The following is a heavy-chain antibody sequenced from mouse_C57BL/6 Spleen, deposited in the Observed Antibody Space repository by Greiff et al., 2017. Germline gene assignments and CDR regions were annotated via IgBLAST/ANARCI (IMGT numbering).Heavy chain of an antibody. CDR1: GFTFSDYG. CDR3: ARRPDYGIYWYFDV. V-gene: IGHV5-17*01. D-gene: IGHD1-1*01. Sequence: DVKLVESGGGLVKPGGSLKLSCAASGFTFSDYGMHWVRQAPEKGLEWVAYISSGSSTIYYADTVKGRFTISRDNAKNTLFLQMTSLRSEDTAMYYCARRPDYGIYWYFDVWGTGTTVTVSS. CDR2: ISSGSSTI. J-gene: IGHJ1*03.